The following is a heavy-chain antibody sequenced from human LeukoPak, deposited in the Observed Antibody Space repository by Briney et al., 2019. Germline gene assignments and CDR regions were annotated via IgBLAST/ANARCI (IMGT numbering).Heavy chain of an antibody. CDR3: ARREQQLVFSY. CDR1: GGSISSYY. V-gene: IGHV4-59*08. D-gene: IGHD6-13*01. Sequence: SETLSLTCTVSGGSISSYYWSWIRQPPGKGLEWIGYIYYSGSTNYNPSLKSRVTISVDTSKNQFSLKLSSVTAADTAVSYCARREQQLVFSYWGQGTLVTVSS. CDR2: IYYSGST. J-gene: IGHJ4*02.